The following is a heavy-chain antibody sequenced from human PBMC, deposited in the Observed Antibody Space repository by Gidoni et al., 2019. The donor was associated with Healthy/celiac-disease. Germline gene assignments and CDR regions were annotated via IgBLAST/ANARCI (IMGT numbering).Heavy chain of an antibody. CDR2: INHSGST. J-gene: IGHJ4*02. CDR1: GGSFSGYY. D-gene: IGHD3-9*01. V-gene: IGHV4-34*01. CDR3: ARVFFPVLRYFDWRSGHYFDY. Sequence: QVQLQQWGAGLLKPSETLSLTCAVHGGSFSGYYWSWIRQPPGKGLEWIGEINHSGSTNYNPSLKSRVTISVDTSKNQFSLKLSSVTAADTAVYYCARVFFPVLRYFDWRSGHYFDYWGQGTLVTVSS.